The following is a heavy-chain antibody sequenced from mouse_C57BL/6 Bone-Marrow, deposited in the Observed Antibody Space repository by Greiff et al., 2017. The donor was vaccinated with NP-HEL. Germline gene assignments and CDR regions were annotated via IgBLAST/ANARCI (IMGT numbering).Heavy chain of an antibody. Sequence: EVKVVESVAELVRPGASVKLSCTASGFNIKNTYMPWVKQRPEQGLEWIGRIDPANGNTKYAPKFQGKATITADTSSNTAYLQLSSLTSEDTAIYYSARDGYYWYFDVWGTGTTVTVSS. J-gene: IGHJ1*03. V-gene: IGHV14-3*01. D-gene: IGHD2-3*01. CDR2: IDPANGNT. CDR1: GFNIKNTY. CDR3: ARDGYYWYFDV.